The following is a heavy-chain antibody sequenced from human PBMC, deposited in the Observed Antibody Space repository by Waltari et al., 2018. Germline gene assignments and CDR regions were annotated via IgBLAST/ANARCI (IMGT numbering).Heavy chain of an antibody. CDR3: ARHSWPNYGDYVCFGWFDP. CDR2: INHSGST. Sequence: QVQLQQWGAGLLKPSETLSLTCAVYGGSFSGYYWSWIRQPPGKGLDWIGEINHSGSTNYNPSLKSRVTISVDTSKNQFSLKLSSVTAADTAVYYCARHSWPNYGDYVCFGWFDPWGQGTLVTVSS. CDR1: GGSFSGYY. D-gene: IGHD4-17*01. V-gene: IGHV4-34*01. J-gene: IGHJ5*02.